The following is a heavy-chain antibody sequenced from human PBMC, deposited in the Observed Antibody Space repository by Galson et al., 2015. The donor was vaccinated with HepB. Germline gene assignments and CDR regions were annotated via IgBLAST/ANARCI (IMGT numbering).Heavy chain of an antibody. J-gene: IGHJ3*02. CDR1: GFTFSSYA. CDR3: AKLPLSNYYDSRGTGGAFDI. Sequence: SLRLSCAASGFTFSSYAMSWVRQAPGKGLEWVSAISGSGGSTYYADSVKGRFTISRDNSKNTLYLQMNSLRAEDTAVYYCAKLPLSNYYDSRGTGGAFDIWGQGTMVTVSS. V-gene: IGHV3-23*01. D-gene: IGHD3-22*01. CDR2: ISGSGGST.